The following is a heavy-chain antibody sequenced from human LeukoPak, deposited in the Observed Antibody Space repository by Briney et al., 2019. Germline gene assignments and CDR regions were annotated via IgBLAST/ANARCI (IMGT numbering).Heavy chain of an antibody. J-gene: IGHJ6*02. CDR2: INREGSDK. V-gene: IGHV3-7*01. Sequence: GESLRLSCAASGFAFSSHWMNWVRQAPGKGLEWVANINREGSDKNYVDSVKGGFTISRDNAKNSLYLQMNSLRVEDTAVYYCARDGVPGGRDVWGQGTTVTVS. CDR1: GFAFSSHW. CDR3: ARDGVPGGRDV. D-gene: IGHD3-16*01.